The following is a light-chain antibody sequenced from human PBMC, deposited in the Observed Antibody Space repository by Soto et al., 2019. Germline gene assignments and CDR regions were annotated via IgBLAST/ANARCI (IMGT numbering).Light chain of an antibody. Sequence: QSVLTQPPSVSGAPGQRVTISCTGISSNIGAGYDVHWYQQLPGTAPKLLIYGNSNRPSGVPDRFSGFKSGTSASLAITGLQADDEADYYCQSYDSSLSGYVFGTGTKLTVL. CDR1: SSNIGAGYD. CDR3: QSYDSSLSGYV. V-gene: IGLV1-40*01. CDR2: GNS. J-gene: IGLJ1*01.